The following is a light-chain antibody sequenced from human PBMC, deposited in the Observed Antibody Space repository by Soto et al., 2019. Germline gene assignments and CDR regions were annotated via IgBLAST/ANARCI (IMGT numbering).Light chain of an antibody. CDR2: DAS. J-gene: IGKJ5*01. CDR3: QKYGGSPIT. CDR1: QSINSH. Sequence: VLTHAPSTLYSFPVDRVTLSCRASQSINSHLAWYRQKPGQARRLLIYDASNSATGIPARFSGSGSGTDFTLTISSLEPEDFGVYYCQKYGGSPITCGLGTRREIK. V-gene: IGKV3-11*01.